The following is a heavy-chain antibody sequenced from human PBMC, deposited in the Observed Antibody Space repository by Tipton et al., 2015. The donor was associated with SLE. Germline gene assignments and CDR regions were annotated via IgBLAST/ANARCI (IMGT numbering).Heavy chain of an antibody. CDR3: ARRRVGADGAFYA. J-gene: IGHJ3*01. Sequence: TLSLTCAVYGGSFSGYYWSWIRQPPGKGLEWIGEINHSGSTNYNPSLKSRVTISVDTSKNQFSLKLSSVTAADTAVYYCARRRVGADGAFYASGQGSMV. CDR1: GGSFSGYY. D-gene: IGHD1-26*01. V-gene: IGHV4-34*01. CDR2: INHSGST.